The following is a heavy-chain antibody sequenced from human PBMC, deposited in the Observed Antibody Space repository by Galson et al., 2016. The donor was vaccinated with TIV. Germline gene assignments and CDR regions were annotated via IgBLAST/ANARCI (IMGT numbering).Heavy chain of an antibody. V-gene: IGHV3-48*01. D-gene: IGHD5-18*01. J-gene: IGHJ2*01. CDR1: GFSFSTFG. CDR3: ARDRSGYTYGYDSAYFDL. CDR2: ISSGRSSTI. Sequence: SLRLSCAASGFSFSTFGMHWIRQAPGKGLEWLSYISSGRSSTIHYADSVKGRFTISRDNARNSLHLQMTSLRAEDTAVYYCARDRSGYTYGYDSAYFDLWGRGTLVVVSS.